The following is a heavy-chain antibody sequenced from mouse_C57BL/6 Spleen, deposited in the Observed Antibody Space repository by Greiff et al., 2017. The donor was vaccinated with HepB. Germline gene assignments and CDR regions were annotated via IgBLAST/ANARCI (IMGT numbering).Heavy chain of an antibody. CDR2: ISDGGSYT. CDR1: GFTFSSYA. D-gene: IGHD4-1*01. J-gene: IGHJ2*01. CDR3: ARDPWDVGRYYFDY. V-gene: IGHV5-4*01. Sequence: EVHLVESGGGLVKPGGSLKLSCAASGFTFSSYAMSWVRQTPEKRLEWVATISDGGSYTYYPDNVKGRFTISRDNAKNNLYLQMSHLKSEDTAMYYCARDPWDVGRYYFDYWGQGTTLTVSS.